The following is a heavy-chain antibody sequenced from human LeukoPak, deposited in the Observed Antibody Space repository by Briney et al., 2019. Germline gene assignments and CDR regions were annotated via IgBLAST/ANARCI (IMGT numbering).Heavy chain of an antibody. CDR2: FNPIFGSA. J-gene: IGHJ5*02. D-gene: IGHD3-10*01. Sequence: SVKVSCKASGDSFGTYGITWVRQALGQGLEWMGGFNPIFGSAQYAQKFQGRVTITMDVSARTVYMELSRLRSEDTTIYYCARDFGSGVFDPWGQGTLVTVSS. V-gene: IGHV1-69*05. CDR3: ARDFGSGVFDP. CDR1: GDSFGTYG.